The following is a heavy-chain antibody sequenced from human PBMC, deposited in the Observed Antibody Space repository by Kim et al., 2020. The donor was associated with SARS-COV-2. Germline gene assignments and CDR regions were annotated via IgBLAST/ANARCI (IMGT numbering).Heavy chain of an antibody. Sequence: SETLSLTCSVSGGSISSSISYWGWIRQPPGKGLEWIGSLSYSGRTYYNPCLKSRVTISVDTSKNQFSLNLSSVTAADTAVYYCAGLYAYNCFDPWGQGTL. CDR3: AGLYAYNCFDP. CDR1: GGSISSSISY. CDR2: LSYSGRT. D-gene: IGHD4-17*01. J-gene: IGHJ5*02. V-gene: IGHV4-39*01.